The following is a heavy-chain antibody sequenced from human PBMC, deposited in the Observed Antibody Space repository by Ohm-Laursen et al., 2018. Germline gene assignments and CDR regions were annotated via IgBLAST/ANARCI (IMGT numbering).Heavy chain of an antibody. V-gene: IGHV3-23*01. CDR1: GFTFSSYA. J-gene: IGHJ4*02. Sequence: SLRLSCAASGFTFSSYAMSRVRQAPGKGLEWVSAISGSGVSTYYADFVQGRFTISRDNSKNTLYLQMNSLRAEDTAVYYFAKDLGSGSYGHRHFDYWGQGTLVTVSS. CDR2: ISGSGVST. CDR3: AKDLGSGSYGHRHFDY. D-gene: IGHD3-10*01.